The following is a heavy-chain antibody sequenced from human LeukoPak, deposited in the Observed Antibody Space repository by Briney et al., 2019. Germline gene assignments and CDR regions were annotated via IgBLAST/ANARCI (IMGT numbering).Heavy chain of an antibody. CDR3: ARAPYGDNGYTAEVADY. CDR1: EFTFSDYS. D-gene: IGHD3-16*01. J-gene: IGHJ4*02. V-gene: IGHV3-21*04. CDR2: ISSSSRYI. Sequence: GGSLRLSYAASEFTFSDYSMNWVRQAPGKGLEWVASISSSSRYIYYADSVKGRFTISRDNAKNSLYLQMNSLRAEDTAVYYCARAPYGDNGYTAEVADYWGQGTLVTVSS.